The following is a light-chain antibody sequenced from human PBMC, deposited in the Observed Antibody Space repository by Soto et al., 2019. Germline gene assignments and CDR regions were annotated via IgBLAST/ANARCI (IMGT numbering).Light chain of an antibody. V-gene: IGLV1-44*01. CDR2: TND. CDR3: ATWDDSVYV. J-gene: IGLJ1*01. CDR1: TSNIGTNT. Sequence: QSVLTQPPSASGTPGQTVTISCYGSTSNIGTNTVNWFQHLPGMAPKLLIYTNDQRPSGVPDRFSGSRSSTSASLAISGLQSEDEADYYCATWDDSVYVFGTGTKLTVL.